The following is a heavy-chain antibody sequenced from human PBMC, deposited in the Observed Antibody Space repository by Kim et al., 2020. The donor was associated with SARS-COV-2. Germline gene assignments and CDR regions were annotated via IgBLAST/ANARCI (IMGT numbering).Heavy chain of an antibody. CDR2: INTNNGDT. CDR3: VRGASGAVTDY. J-gene: IGHJ4*02. V-gene: IGHV1-18*01. D-gene: IGHD3-10*01. CDR1: GYTFSNSG. Sequence: ASVKVSCKTSGYTFSNSGISWVRQAPGQGLEWMGWINTNNGDTNYAQKFQDRVTMTTDTSTSTAYMELRSLKSDDTAVYYCVRGASGAVTDYCDRGTVV.